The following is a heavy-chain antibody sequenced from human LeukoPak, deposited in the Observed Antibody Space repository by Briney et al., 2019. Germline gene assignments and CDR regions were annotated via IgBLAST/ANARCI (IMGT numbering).Heavy chain of an antibody. V-gene: IGHV4-61*01. CDR1: SGSIRFSSYY. Sequence: PSETLSLTCTVSSGSIRFSSYYWSWIRQPPGKGLEWIGYIYYSGSTYYNPSLRSRVTMSVDTSKNQFSLKLSSVTAADTAVYYCARSSYSSSRYYFDFRGQGTLVTVSS. J-gene: IGHJ4*02. CDR3: ARSSYSSSRYYFDF. CDR2: IYYSGST. D-gene: IGHD6-13*01.